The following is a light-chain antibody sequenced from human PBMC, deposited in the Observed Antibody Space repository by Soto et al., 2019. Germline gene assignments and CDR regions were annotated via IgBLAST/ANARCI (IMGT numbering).Light chain of an antibody. V-gene: IGKV1-9*01. CDR3: QQLESYPLT. J-gene: IGKJ4*01. Sequence: IQLTQSPSSLSASEGDRVTITCRASQGIGSYLAWYQQKPGKAPKVLIYAASTLQSGVPSRFSGSGSGTDFTLTISSLHAEDSATYYCQQLESYPLTFGGGTKVDIK. CDR2: AAS. CDR1: QGIGSY.